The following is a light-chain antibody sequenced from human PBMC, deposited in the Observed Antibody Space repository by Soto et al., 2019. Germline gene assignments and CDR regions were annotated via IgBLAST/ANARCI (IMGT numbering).Light chain of an antibody. V-gene: IGKV3-11*01. CDR3: QQRSNWPLT. CDR2: DAS. J-gene: IGKJ3*01. CDR1: QSVSSY. Sequence: EIVLTQSPATLYLSPGERATLSCRATQSVSSYLAWYQQKPGQAPRLLIYDASNRATGLPARFSGSGSGTDFPLTLSSLEPEDFAVYYCQQRSNWPLTFGPGTKVDIK.